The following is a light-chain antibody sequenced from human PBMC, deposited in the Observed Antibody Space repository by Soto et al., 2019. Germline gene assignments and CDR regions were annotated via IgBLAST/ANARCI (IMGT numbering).Light chain of an antibody. CDR1: ALPMQF. CDR2: KAT. CDR3: QSADSSGTYV. Sequence: ELTQPPSVSVSPGQTARVTCSGDALPMQFASWYQQRPGQAPVLVIYKATERPAGIPPRFSGSRSGTIVTLTISGVQAEDEADYYCQSADSSGTYVFGTGTKVTV. J-gene: IGLJ1*01. V-gene: IGLV3-25*02.